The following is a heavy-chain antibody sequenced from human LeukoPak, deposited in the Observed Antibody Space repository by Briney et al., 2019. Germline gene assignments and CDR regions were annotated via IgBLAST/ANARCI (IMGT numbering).Heavy chain of an antibody. Sequence: ASVKISCKVSGYTFTDYYVHWVQQAPGKGLEWMGLVDPEDGETIYAEKFQGRVTITADTSTDTAYMELSSLRSEDTAVYYCATDESYHSSGWGQGTLVTVSS. D-gene: IGHD3-22*01. CDR2: VDPEDGET. J-gene: IGHJ4*02. CDR3: ATDESYHSSG. V-gene: IGHV1-69-2*01. CDR1: GYTFTDYY.